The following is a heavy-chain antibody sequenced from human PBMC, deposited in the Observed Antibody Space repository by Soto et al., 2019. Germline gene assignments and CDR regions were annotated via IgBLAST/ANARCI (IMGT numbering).Heavy chain of an antibody. CDR2: IKEDGSEK. Sequence: GVSLRLSCVASGFTFSIYWMTWVRQAPGKGLEWVANIKEDGSEKHYAAPVKGRFTISRDDSKNTLYLQMNSLKTEDTAVYYCTTVDYWGQGTLVTVSS. CDR3: TTVDY. CDR1: GFTFSIYW. V-gene: IGHV3-7*03. J-gene: IGHJ4*02.